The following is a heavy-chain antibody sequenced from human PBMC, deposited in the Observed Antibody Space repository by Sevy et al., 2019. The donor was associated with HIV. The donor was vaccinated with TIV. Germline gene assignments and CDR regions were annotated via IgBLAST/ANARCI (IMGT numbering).Heavy chain of an antibody. Sequence: GGSLRLSCAASGFSLTTSDMHWVRQAPGKGLEWVAYVRNDGSNKYYADSVRDRFTISRTSPKNTVYLQMNSLRDEDTAIYYCARGRKTTEEWLEELDYYYGLDVWGQGTTVTVSS. V-gene: IGHV3-30*02. J-gene: IGHJ6*02. CDR3: ARGRKTTEEWLEELDYYYGLDV. CDR1: GFSLTTSD. D-gene: IGHD2-8*01. CDR2: VRNDGSNK.